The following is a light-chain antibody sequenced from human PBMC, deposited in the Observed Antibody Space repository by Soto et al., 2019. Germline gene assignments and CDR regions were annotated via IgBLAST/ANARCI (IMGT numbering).Light chain of an antibody. CDR3: AAWDDSLSGRYV. V-gene: IGLV2-8*01. Sequence: QSALTQPPSASGSPGQSVTISCTGTSSDVGGYNYVSWYQQHPGKAPKLMIYEVTKRPSGVPDRFSGSKSGNTASLTVSGLQAEDEADYYCAAWDDSLSGRYVFGTGTKLTVL. CDR2: EVT. CDR1: SSDVGGYNY. J-gene: IGLJ1*01.